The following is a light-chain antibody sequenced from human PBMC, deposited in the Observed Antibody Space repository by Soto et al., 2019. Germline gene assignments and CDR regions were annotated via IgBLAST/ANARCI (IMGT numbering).Light chain of an antibody. J-gene: IGKJ4*01. V-gene: IGKV4-1*01. CDR3: QQYYSTPLT. Sequence: DIVMTQSPDSLAVSLGERATINCKSSQSVLYSSNNKNYLAWYQQKPGQPPKLLIYWASTRESGVTDRFSGSGSGTDFTLTISSLQAEDVAVYYCQQYYSTPLTFGGGPKVEIK. CDR1: QSVLYSSNNKNY. CDR2: WAS.